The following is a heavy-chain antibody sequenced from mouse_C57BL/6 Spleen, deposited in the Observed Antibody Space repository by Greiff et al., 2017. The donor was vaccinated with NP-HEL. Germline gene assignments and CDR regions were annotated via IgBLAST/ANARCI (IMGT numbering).Heavy chain of an antibody. V-gene: IGHV1-18*01. D-gene: IGHD2-2*01. Sequence: EVKLQESGPELVKPGASVKIPCKASGYTFTDYNMDWVKQSHGKSLEWIGDINPNNGGTIYNQKFKGKATLTVDKSSSTAYMELRSLTSEDTAVYYCARERDYGYDGNYAMDYWGQGTSVTVSS. CDR1: GYTFTDYN. CDR3: ARERDYGYDGNYAMDY. CDR2: INPNNGGT. J-gene: IGHJ4*01.